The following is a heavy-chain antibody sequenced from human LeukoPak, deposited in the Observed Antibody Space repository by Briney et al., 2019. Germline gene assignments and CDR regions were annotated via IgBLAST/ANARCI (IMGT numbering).Heavy chain of an antibody. CDR3: AKGRAIFGVADYYYMDV. D-gene: IGHD3-3*01. J-gene: IGHJ6*03. CDR1: GFTFSSYA. CDR2: ISGSGGST. Sequence: GGSLGLSCAASGFTFSSYAMNWVRQAPGKGLEWVSAISGSGGSTYYADSVKGRFTISRDNSKNTLYLQMNSLRAEDTAVYYCAKGRAIFGVADYYYMDVWGKGTTVTVSS. V-gene: IGHV3-23*01.